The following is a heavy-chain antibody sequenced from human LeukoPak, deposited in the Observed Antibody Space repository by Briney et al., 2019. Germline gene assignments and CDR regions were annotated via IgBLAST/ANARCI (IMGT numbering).Heavy chain of an antibody. CDR3: VRDADYYKGDY. CDR2: IMKDGSSN. CDR1: GFTLRRYW. V-gene: IGHV3-7*03. Sequence: GGSLRLSCAASGFTLRRYWMRWARQAPGKGLEWVANIMKDGSSNHYAVSVRGRFTISRDNAKNSLYLQMNSLRAADTAVYYCVRDADYYKGDYWGQGTLVTVSS. D-gene: IGHD1-26*01. J-gene: IGHJ4*02.